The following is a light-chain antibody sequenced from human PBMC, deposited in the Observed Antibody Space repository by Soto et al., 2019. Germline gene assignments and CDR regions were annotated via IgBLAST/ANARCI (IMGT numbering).Light chain of an antibody. V-gene: IGKV1-5*01. CDR3: QQYYTYPYT. CDR2: DAS. CDR1: QRISSW. Sequence: DILMTQLPSTLSASVGDRVTITCRASQRISSWLAWYQQKPGKAPKLLIYDASTLESGVPSRFSGSGSGTEFTLTISSLQPDDFATYYCQQYYTYPYTFGQGTKLEIQ. J-gene: IGKJ2*01.